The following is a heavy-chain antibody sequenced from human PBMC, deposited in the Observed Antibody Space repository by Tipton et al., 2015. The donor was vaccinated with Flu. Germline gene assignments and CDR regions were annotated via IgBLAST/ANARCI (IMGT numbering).Heavy chain of an antibody. CDR1: GGSISSYY. D-gene: IGHD1-26*01. CDR2: IYYSGST. Sequence: TLSLTCTVSGGSISSYYWSWIRQPPGKGLEWIGYIYYSGSTNYNPSLKSRVTISVDTSKNQFSLKLSSVTAADTAVYYCARASRGWLGATPDAFDIWGQGTMVTVSS. J-gene: IGHJ3*02. V-gene: IGHV4-59*01. CDR3: ARASRGWLGATPDAFDI.